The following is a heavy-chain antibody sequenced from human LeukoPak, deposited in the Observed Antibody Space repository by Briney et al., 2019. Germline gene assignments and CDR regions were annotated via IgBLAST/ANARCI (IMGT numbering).Heavy chain of an antibody. D-gene: IGHD3-22*01. V-gene: IGHV1-18*01. CDR3: ARSPDYYDSSGYYWYYFDY. CDR2: ISAYNGNT. CDR1: GYTFTSYG. J-gene: IGHJ4*02. Sequence: ASVKVSCKASGYTFTSYGISWVRQAPGQGLEWMGWISAYNGNTNYAQKLQGRVTITADESTSTAYMELSSLRSEDTAVYYCARSPDYYDSSGYYWYYFDYWGQGTLVTVSS.